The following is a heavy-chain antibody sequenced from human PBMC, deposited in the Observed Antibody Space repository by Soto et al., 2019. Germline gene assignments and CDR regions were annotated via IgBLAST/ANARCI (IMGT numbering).Heavy chain of an antibody. CDR3: GIAGYGGNELDY. J-gene: IGHJ4*02. CDR1: GGSITGTNW. Sequence: QVQLQESGPGLVKPSGTLSLTCAVSGGSITGTNWWSWVRQPPGKGLEWIGEIHHSGGTSYNPSLKSRVTISVDKSKNQFSLNLSSVTAADTAAYYCGIAGYGGNELDYWGQGTLVTVSS. V-gene: IGHV4-4*02. D-gene: IGHD2-15*01. CDR2: IHHSGGT.